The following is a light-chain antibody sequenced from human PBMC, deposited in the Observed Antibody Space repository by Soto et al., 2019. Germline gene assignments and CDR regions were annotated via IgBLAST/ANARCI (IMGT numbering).Light chain of an antibody. CDR1: SSDVGGSKY. J-gene: IGLJ1*01. CDR2: DVS. CDR3: SSYGGSSSALYV. Sequence: QSALTQPASVSGSPGQSITISCTGTSSDVGGSKYVSWYQQHPGQAPKLMIYDVSNRPSGISDRFSGSKSGYTASLTISGLQTEDEADYYCSSYGGSSSALYVFGTGTKLTVL. V-gene: IGLV2-14*03.